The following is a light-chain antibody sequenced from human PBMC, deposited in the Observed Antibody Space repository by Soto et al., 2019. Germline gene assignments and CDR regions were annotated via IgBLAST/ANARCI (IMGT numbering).Light chain of an antibody. CDR2: GPS. CDR1: ETVNNNF. J-gene: IGKJ2*01. Sequence: ETVLTQSPGTLYLSPGERATLSCRAIETVNNNFLAWYGQKPGQAPRLLIHGPSRRASGIPDRFSGSGSGTDFTLTISRLEPEDFAVYYCQQYGNFPYTFGPGTKVQIK. CDR3: QQYGNFPYT. V-gene: IGKV3-20*01.